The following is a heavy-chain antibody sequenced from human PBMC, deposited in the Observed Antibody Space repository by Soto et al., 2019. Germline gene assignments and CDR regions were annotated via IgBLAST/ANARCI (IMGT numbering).Heavy chain of an antibody. CDR2: IYPGDSDT. CDR1: GYSFTIYW. CDR3: ARLWAYYDYVWGSYRPRAHAFDI. D-gene: IGHD3-16*02. V-gene: IGHV5-51*01. Sequence: GESLKISCNCSGYSFTIYWIGWGRQMPGKGLEWMGIIYPGDSDTRYSPSFQGQVTISADKSISTAYLQWSSLKASDTAMYYCARLWAYYDYVWGSYRPRAHAFDIWGQGTMVTVSS. J-gene: IGHJ3*02.